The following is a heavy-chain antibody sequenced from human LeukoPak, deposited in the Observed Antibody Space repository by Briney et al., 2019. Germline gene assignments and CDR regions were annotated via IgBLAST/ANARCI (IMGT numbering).Heavy chain of an antibody. J-gene: IGHJ4*02. CDR2: ISGSGGST. CDR3: AKDYCSSTSCFYFDY. CDR1: GFTFSSYA. D-gene: IGHD2-2*01. Sequence: PGRSLRLSCAASGFTFSSYAMHWVRQAPGKGLEWVSAISGSGGSTYYADSVKGRFTISRDNSKNTLFLQMNSLRAEDTAVYYCAKDYCSSTSCFYFDYWGQGTLVTVSS. V-gene: IGHV3-23*01.